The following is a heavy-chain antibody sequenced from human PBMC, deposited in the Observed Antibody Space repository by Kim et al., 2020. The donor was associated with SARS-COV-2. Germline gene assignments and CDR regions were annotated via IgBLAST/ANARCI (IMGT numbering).Heavy chain of an antibody. V-gene: IGHV3-23*01. CDR3: AKGWIPSLLGALSQE. J-gene: IGHJ1*01. D-gene: IGHD5-18*01. Sequence: DAVRGRFTGSRDNSKNTLYLQLNSLRVEETAVYYCAKGWIPSLLGALSQEWGQGTLVTVSS.